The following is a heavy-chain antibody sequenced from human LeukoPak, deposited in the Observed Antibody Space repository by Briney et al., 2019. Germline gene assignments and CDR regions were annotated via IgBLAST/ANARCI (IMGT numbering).Heavy chain of an antibody. J-gene: IGHJ5*02. V-gene: IGHV4-34*01. Sequence: PSETPSLTCAVYGGSFSGYYWSWIRQPPGKGLEWIGEINHSGSTNYNPSLKSRVTISVDTSKNQFSLKLSSVTAADTAVYYCASGLNWFDPWGQGTLVTVSS. CDR3: ASGLNWFDP. CDR2: INHSGST. CDR1: GGSFSGYY.